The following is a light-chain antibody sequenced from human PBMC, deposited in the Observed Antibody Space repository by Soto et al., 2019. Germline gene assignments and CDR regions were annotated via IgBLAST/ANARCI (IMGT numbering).Light chain of an antibody. CDR2: GTS. CDR1: QSVSSSY. J-gene: IGKJ1*01. CDR3: QQYGSSSWT. V-gene: IGKV3-20*01. Sequence: EIVLTQSPGTLSLSRGARATLSCRASQSVSSSYLAWYQQKPGQAPRLLIYGTSSRATAIPDRFSGSGSGTDFTLTISRLEPEDFAVYYCQQYGSSSWTFGQGTKV.